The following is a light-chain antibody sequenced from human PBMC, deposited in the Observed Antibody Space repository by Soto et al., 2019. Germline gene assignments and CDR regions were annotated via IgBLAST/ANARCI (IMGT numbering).Light chain of an antibody. CDR2: GAS. Sequence: EIVMTQSPATLSVSPGERATLSCMASQSVSSNLAWYQQKPGQAPRLLIYGASSRATGFPARFSGSGSGTEFTLTISSLQSEDFVVYYCQQYYKWTAITFGQGTRLEIK. CDR3: QQYYKWTAIT. J-gene: IGKJ5*01. V-gene: IGKV3D-15*01. CDR1: QSVSSN.